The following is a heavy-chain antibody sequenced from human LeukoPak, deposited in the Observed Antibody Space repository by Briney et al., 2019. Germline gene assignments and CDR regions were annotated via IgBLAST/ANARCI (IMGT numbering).Heavy chain of an antibody. V-gene: IGHV5-51*01. J-gene: IGHJ6*02. CDR1: GYSFTSYW. D-gene: IGHD2-2*01. Sequence: GESLKISCKGSGYSFTSYWIGWVRQMPGKGLEWMGIIYPGDSVTRYSPSFQGQVTISADKSISTAYLQWSSLKASDTAMYYCARHGLGYCSSTSCSDYYYYGMDVWGQGTTVTFSS. CDR3: ARHGLGYCSSTSCSDYYYYGMDV. CDR2: IYPGDSVT.